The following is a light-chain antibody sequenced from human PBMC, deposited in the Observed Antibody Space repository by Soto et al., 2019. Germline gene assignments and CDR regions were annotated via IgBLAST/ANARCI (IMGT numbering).Light chain of an antibody. CDR1: QSLSSSY. V-gene: IGKV3-20*01. CDR2: GAS. Sequence: EILLTQSPGTLSLSPGERATLSCRASQSLSSSYLVWYQQKPGQAPRLLIYGASSRATGIPDRFSGSGSGTDFTLTISRLEPEDFATYYCQQFSSYPLTFGGGTKVDI. CDR3: QQFSSYPLT. J-gene: IGKJ4*01.